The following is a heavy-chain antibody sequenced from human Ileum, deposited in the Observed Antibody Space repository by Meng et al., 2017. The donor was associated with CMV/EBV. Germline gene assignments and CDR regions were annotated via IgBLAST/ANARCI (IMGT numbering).Heavy chain of an antibody. CDR1: GYSFTSYW. V-gene: IGHV5-51*01. CDR2: IYPGDSDT. J-gene: IGHJ6*02. Sequence: KVSCKGSGYSFTSYWISWVRQMPGKGLEWMGIIYPGDSDTRYSPSFQGQVTISADKSISTAYLQWSSLKASDTAKYYCASGGGAASYYYYGMDVWGQGTTVTVSS. CDR3: ASGGGAASYYYYGMDV. D-gene: IGHD3-16*01.